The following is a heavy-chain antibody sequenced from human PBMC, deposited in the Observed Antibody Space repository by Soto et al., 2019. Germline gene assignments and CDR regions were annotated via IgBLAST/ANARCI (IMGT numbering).Heavy chain of an antibody. CDR1: GFTFSSYS. D-gene: IGHD3-9*01. V-gene: IGHV3-48*02. CDR2: ISSSSSTI. J-gene: IGHJ4*02. CDR3: ARDSRYDILTGYQGGACDY. Sequence: GGSLRLSCAASGFTFSSYSMNWVRQAPGKGLEWVSYISSSSSTIYYADSVKGRFTISRDNAKNSLYLQMNSLRDEDTAVYYCARDSRYDILTGYQGGACDYWGQGTLVTVSS.